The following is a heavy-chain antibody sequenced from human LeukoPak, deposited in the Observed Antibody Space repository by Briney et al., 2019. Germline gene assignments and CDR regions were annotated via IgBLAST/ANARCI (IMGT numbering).Heavy chain of an antibody. CDR1: GFTFTDSY. CDR3: ARVRGYSFGRPTGYFDY. J-gene: IGHJ4*02. V-gene: IGHV3-11*05. D-gene: IGHD5-18*01. Sequence: GGSLRLSCAASGFTFTDSYMSWIRRAPGKGLEWVSYITSSSTYTNYADSVKGRFIISRDNAKNSLFLQMGSLRAEDTAVYYCARVRGYSFGRPTGYFDYWGQGTLVTVSS. CDR2: ITSSSTYT.